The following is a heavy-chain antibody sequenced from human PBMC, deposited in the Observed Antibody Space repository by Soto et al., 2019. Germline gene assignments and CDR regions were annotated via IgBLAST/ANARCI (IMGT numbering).Heavy chain of an antibody. V-gene: IGHV3-48*01. D-gene: IGHD2-2*01. J-gene: IGHJ4*02. Sequence: GGSLRLSCAASGFTVKTYTMNWVRQAPGKGLEWASFITSSSSTMSYADSVKGRFTASRDNAKNSLYLQMNSLRTEDTAVYYCASAFSSSWQNYWGLGTLVTVSS. CDR1: GFTVKTYT. CDR2: ITSSSSTM. CDR3: ASAFSSSWQNY.